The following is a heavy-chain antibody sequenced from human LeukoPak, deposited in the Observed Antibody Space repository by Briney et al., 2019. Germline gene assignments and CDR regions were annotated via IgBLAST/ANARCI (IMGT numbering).Heavy chain of an antibody. CDR3: ARDPTPTQLWFRGTFDY. D-gene: IGHD5-18*01. CDR2: ISTSGLST. Sequence: GGSLRLSCAASGFAFVDYSMNWVRQAPGKGLEWVSYISTSGLSTYYADSVKGRFTISRDNAMNSLYLQTNGLRAEDTAVYYCARDPTPTQLWFRGTFDYWGQGALVTVSS. V-gene: IGHV3-48*01. J-gene: IGHJ4*02. CDR1: GFAFVDYS.